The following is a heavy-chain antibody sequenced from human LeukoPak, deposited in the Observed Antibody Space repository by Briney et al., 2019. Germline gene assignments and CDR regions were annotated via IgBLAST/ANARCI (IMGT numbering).Heavy chain of an antibody. Sequence: PGGSLRLSCAASGFTFSSYSMNWVRQAPGKGLEWVSSISSSSSYIYYADSVKGRFTISRDNAKNSLYLQMNSLRAEDTAVYYCARSRYYDILTGRDAFDIWGQGTMATVSS. V-gene: IGHV3-21*01. D-gene: IGHD3-9*01. CDR3: ARSRYYDILTGRDAFDI. J-gene: IGHJ3*02. CDR1: GFTFSSYS. CDR2: ISSSSSYI.